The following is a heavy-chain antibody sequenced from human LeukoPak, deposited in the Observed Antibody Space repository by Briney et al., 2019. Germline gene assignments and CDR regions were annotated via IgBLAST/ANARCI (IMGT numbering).Heavy chain of an antibody. V-gene: IGHV4-59*01. CDR1: GGSLSSYY. D-gene: IGHD2-2*01. Sequence: SKTLSLTCTVSGGSLSSYYWSWIRQPPGKGLEWIGYIYYTGSTNYNPSLKSRVTISVDTSKNQFSLRLTSVTAADTAVYYCARVRSTSYAVHPWGQGTLVTVSS. CDR3: ARVRSTSYAVHP. J-gene: IGHJ5*02. CDR2: IYYTGST.